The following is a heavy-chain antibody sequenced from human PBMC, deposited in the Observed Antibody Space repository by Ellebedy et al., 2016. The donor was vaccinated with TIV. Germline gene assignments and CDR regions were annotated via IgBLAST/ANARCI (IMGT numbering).Heavy chain of an antibody. J-gene: IGHJ6*03. CDR2: IIPIFGTA. V-gene: IGHV1-69*13. D-gene: IGHD3-3*01. Sequence: SVKVSXKASRGTFSSYAISWVRQAPGQGLEWMGGIIPIFGTANYAQKFQGRVTITADESTSTAYMELSSLRSEDTAVYYCARGRVYDFWSGYYKWEYYYYYYYMDVWGKGTTVTVSS. CDR1: RGTFSSYA. CDR3: ARGRVYDFWSGYYKWEYYYYYYYMDV.